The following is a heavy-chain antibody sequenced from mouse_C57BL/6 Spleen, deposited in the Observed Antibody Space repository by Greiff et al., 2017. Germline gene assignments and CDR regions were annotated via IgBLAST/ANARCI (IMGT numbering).Heavy chain of an antibody. D-gene: IGHD1-1*01. J-gene: IGHJ2*01. CDR1: GYSFTDYN. V-gene: IGHV1-39*01. CDR3: ARGDIYYYHYLDD. CDR2: INPNSGTT. Sequence: VQLQQSGPELVKPGASVTISCKASGYSFTDYNMNWVKQSNGNSLECIGVINPNSGTTSYNQKFTGKATLTVDQSSSTAYMQLNSLTSEDSAGYYCARGDIYYYHYLDDWGQGTTLTVSS.